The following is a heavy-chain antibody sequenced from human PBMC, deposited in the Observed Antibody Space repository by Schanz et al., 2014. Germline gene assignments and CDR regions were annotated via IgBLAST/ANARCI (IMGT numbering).Heavy chain of an antibody. Sequence: EVQLVESGGGVVRPGGSLRLSCAASGFGFDDYAMSWVRQAPGKGLEWVSVIYSGGSTYYADSVKGRFTISRDNSKNTLYLQMNSLRAEDTAVYYCARDRWDWNNAFDIWGQGTMVTVSS. V-gene: IGHV3-66*01. CDR1: GFGFDDYA. J-gene: IGHJ3*02. CDR2: IYSGGST. CDR3: ARDRWDWNNAFDI. D-gene: IGHD1-1*01.